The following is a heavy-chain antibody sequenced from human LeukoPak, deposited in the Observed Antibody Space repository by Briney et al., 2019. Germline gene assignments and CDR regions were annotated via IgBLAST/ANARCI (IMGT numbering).Heavy chain of an antibody. V-gene: IGHV3-23*01. CDR2: ISGSGGST. Sequence: GGSLRLSCAASGFTFSSYAMSWVRQAPGKGLEWVSAISGSGGSTYYADSVEGRFTISRDNSKNTLYLQMNSLRAEDTAVYYCAKSLRIQLWLADWGQGTLVTVSS. CDR3: AKSLRIQLWLAD. CDR1: GFTFSSYA. D-gene: IGHD5-18*01. J-gene: IGHJ4*02.